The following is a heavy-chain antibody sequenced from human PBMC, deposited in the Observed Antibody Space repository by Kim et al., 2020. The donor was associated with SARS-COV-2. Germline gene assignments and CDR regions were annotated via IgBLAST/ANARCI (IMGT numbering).Heavy chain of an antibody. CDR1: GFTFSSYA. Sequence: GGSLRLSCSASGFTFSSYAMHWVRQAPGKGLEYVSAISGNGDITYYADSVKARFTISRDNSKNTVYLQMSSLRAEDTAMYYCVKGYGISISCRSDYWGQG. CDR2: ISGNGDIT. D-gene: IGHD2-2*01. V-gene: IGHV3-64D*09. J-gene: IGHJ4*02. CDR3: VKGYGISISCRSDY.